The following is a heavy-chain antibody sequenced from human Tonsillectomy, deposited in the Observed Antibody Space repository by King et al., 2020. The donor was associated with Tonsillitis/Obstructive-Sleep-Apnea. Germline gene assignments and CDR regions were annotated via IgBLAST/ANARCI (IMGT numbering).Heavy chain of an antibody. J-gene: IGHJ2*01. CDR1: GGSVTSDSYY. V-gene: IGHV4-61*01. Sequence: VQLQESGPGLVKPSETLSLTCTVSGGSVTSDSYYWRWIRQPPGKGLEWIGFIYYSGSTNQNPSLKSRVTISVDTSKNQFSLNLSSLTAADTAVYYCASTGDRSFWYFDPWGRGTLVTVSS. D-gene: IGHD7-27*01. CDR2: IYYSGST. CDR3: ASTGDRSFWYFDP.